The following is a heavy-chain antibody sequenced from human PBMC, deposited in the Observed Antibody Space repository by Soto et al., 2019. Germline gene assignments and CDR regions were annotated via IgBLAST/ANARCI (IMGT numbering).Heavy chain of an antibody. J-gene: IGHJ4*02. CDR2: INCGNSEI. V-gene: IGHV5-51*01. Sequence: EVQLVQSGAEVKKPGESLKISCKGSGYSFTSYWIGWARQMAGKGLEWVVFINCGNSEIRYNPSFQGQVTISADRSISTAYLQWSSLEASDTAMYYCARGTDGTFDQWGQGTLVTVSS. D-gene: IGHD1-1*01. CDR3: ARGTDGTFDQ. CDR1: GYSFTSYW.